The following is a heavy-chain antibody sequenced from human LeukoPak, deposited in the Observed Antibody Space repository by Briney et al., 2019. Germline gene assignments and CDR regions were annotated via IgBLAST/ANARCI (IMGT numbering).Heavy chain of an antibody. CDR2: IYYSGST. D-gene: IGHD1-26*01. Sequence: SETLSLTCTVSGGSISSSSYYWGWIRQPPGKGLEWIGSIYYSGSTYYNPSLKSRVTISVDTSKNQFSLKLSSVTAADTAVYYCARRSGSYSPFEYWGQGTLVTVSS. J-gene: IGHJ4*02. CDR3: ARRSGSYSPFEY. CDR1: GGSISSSSYY. V-gene: IGHV4-39*01.